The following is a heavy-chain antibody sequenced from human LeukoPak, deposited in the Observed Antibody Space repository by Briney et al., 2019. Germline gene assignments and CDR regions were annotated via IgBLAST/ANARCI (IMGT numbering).Heavy chain of an antibody. Sequence: ASVKVSCKASGYTFTSYYMHWVRQAPGQGLEWMGIINPSGGSTSYAQKFQGRVTMTRDTSTSTVYMELSSLRSEDTAVYYCARVRIVGATRGWFDPWGQGTLVTVSS. D-gene: IGHD1-26*01. CDR1: GYTFTSYY. J-gene: IGHJ5*02. CDR3: ARVRIVGATRGWFDP. CDR2: INPSGGST. V-gene: IGHV1-46*01.